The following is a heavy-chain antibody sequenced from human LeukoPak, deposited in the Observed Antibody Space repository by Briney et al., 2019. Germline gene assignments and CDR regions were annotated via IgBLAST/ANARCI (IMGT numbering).Heavy chain of an antibody. Sequence: GGSPRLSCAASGFTFSSYSMNWVRQAPGKGLEWVSYISSSSRTIYYADSVRGRFTISRDNAKNSLYLQMNSLRDEDSAVYYCARERYCGGDCYSFYYYGMDVWGQGTAVTVSS. CDR2: ISSSSRTI. J-gene: IGHJ6*02. CDR1: GFTFSSYS. V-gene: IGHV3-48*02. D-gene: IGHD2-21*02. CDR3: ARERYCGGDCYSFYYYGMDV.